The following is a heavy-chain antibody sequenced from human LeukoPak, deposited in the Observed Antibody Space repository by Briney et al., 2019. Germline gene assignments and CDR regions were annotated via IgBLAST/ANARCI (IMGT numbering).Heavy chain of an antibody. Sequence: GRSLRLSCAASGFTFDDYAMHWVRHAPGKGLEWVAGFSLDTDRIDYADSVKGRFTVSKDDAKKTLYLQMNNLRTEDTALYFCTKDITPGGADVWGQGTTVTVSS. CDR1: GFTFDDYA. CDR3: TKDITPGGADV. D-gene: IGHD3-10*01. V-gene: IGHV3-9*01. CDR2: FSLDTDRI. J-gene: IGHJ6*02.